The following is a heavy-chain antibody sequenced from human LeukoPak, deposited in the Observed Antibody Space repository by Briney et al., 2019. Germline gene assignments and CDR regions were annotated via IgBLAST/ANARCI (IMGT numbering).Heavy chain of an antibody. V-gene: IGHV3-23*01. CDR3: AKAASGSPQSAFDY. Sequence: PGESLRPSCAASGLTFTNAWMSWVRQAPGKGLEWVSAISGSGGSTYYADSVKGRFTISRDNSKNTLYLQMNSLRAEDTAVYYCAKAASGSPQSAFDYWGQGTLVTVSS. CDR2: ISGSGGST. J-gene: IGHJ4*02. D-gene: IGHD1-26*01. CDR1: GLTFTNAW.